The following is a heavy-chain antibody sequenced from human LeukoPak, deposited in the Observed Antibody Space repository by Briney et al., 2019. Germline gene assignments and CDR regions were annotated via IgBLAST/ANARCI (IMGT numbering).Heavy chain of an antibody. CDR1: GGSISSTGYY. CDR2: IYNSGTT. J-gene: IGHJ5*02. Sequence: SETLSLTCTGSGGSISSTGYYWAWIRQPPGKGLAWLGYIYNSGTTNYNPSLKSLVTMSEDSSRNQFSLKLSSVTAADTAVYYCAREGTAGTNLNWFDPWGQGTLVTVSS. CDR3: AREGTAGTNLNWFDP. D-gene: IGHD1-1*01. V-gene: IGHV4-61*08.